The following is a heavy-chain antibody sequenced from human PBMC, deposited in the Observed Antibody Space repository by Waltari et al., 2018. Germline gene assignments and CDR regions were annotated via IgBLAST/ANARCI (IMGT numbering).Heavy chain of an antibody. D-gene: IGHD2-15*01. V-gene: IGHV3-30-3*01. CDR1: GFTFSSYA. CDR3: ARAREGVAYGMDV. Sequence: QVQLVESGGGMVQPGRSLRLSCAASGFTFSSYAMHWVRQAPGKGLEWVAVISYDGSNKYYADSVKGRFTISRDNSKNTLYLQMNSLRAEDTAVYYCARAREGVAYGMDVWGQGTTVTVSS. J-gene: IGHJ6*02. CDR2: ISYDGSNK.